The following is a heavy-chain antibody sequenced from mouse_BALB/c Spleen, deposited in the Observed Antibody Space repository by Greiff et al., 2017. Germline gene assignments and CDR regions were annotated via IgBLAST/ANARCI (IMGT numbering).Heavy chain of an antibody. CDR2: INPSTGYT. D-gene: IGHD1-1*01. V-gene: IGHV1-7*01. CDR1: GYTFTSYW. Sequence: VKLVESGAELAKPGASVKMSCKASGYTFTSYWMHWVKQRPGQGLEWIGYINPSTGYTEYNQKFKDKATLTADKSSSTAYMQLSSLTSEDSAVYYCARRAYYGSSYEWYFDVWGAGTTVTVSS. J-gene: IGHJ1*01. CDR3: ARRAYYGSSYEWYFDV.